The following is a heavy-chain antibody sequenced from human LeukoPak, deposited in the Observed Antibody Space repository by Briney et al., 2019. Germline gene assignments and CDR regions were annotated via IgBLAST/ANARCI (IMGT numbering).Heavy chain of an antibody. CDR1: GGTFTSYA. CDR2: IIPILGIA. CDR3: ARGHMSASGYSMYDY. V-gene: IGHV1-69*04. Sequence: SVEVSCKASGGTFTSYAMSWGRQAPGQGREGMGRIIPILGIANYAQKFQGRVTMTADKSTSTASMELSSLRSEDTAVYYCARGHMSASGYSMYDYCGQGTLVTV. J-gene: IGHJ4*02. D-gene: IGHD3-22*01.